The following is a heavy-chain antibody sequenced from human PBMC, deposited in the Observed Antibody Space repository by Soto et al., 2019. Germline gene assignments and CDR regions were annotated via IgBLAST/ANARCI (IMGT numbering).Heavy chain of an antibody. CDR3: ATRITVFGLLIPPFDP. V-gene: IGHV4-59*01. J-gene: IGHJ5*02. D-gene: IGHD3-3*01. CDR1: GGSISSNY. Sequence: SETLSLACTVSGGSISSNYWTWIRQPPGKGLEWIGYINHTGGTNYNPSLKSRVTMSEETSKSQFSLRLSSVTAADTAIYYCATRITVFGLLIPPFDPWGQGTQVTVSS. CDR2: INHTGGT.